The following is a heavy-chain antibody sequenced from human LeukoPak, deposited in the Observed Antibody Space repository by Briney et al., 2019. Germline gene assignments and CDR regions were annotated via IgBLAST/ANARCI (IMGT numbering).Heavy chain of an antibody. V-gene: IGHV4-39*07. Sequence: PSETLSLTCSVSGDLITRRSSYWGWIRQPPGKGLEWIGSLSYSGTTFYNPSLKGRVTMSVDTSKKQFSLRLTSVTAADTAMYYCAGDGSSNNWFFYWGQGILVIVSS. J-gene: IGHJ5*01. CDR2: LSYSGTT. CDR3: AGDGSSNNWFFY. CDR1: GDLITRRSSY. D-gene: IGHD6-13*01.